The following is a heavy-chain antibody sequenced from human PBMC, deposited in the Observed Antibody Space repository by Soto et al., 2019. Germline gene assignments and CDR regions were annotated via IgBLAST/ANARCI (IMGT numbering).Heavy chain of an antibody. V-gene: IGHV4-4*02. CDR2: IYHSGST. CDR3: ARVLLWELQRGGFDY. D-gene: IGHD1-26*01. J-gene: IGHJ4*02. CDR1: GGSISSSNW. Sequence: QVQLQESGPGLVKPSGTLSLTCAVSGGSISSSNWWSWVRQPPGKGLEWIGEIYHSGSTNYNPSLTSRVTISVDKSMNQFSLKLSSVTAADTAVYDCARVLLWELQRGGFDYWGQGTLVTVSS.